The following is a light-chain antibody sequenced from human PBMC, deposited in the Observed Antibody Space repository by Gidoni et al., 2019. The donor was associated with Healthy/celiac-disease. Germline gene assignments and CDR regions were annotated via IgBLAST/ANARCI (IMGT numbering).Light chain of an antibody. CDR2: KDS. CDR1: ALPKQY. V-gene: IGLV3-25*02. J-gene: IGLJ2*01. Sequence: SSELTQPPSVSVSPGQTARITCSGDALPKQYAYWYQQKTGQAPVLVIYKDSERHSGIPERFSGSSSGTTVTLTISGVQAEDEADYYCQSADSSGTSYVVFGGGTKLTVL. CDR3: QSADSSGTSYVV.